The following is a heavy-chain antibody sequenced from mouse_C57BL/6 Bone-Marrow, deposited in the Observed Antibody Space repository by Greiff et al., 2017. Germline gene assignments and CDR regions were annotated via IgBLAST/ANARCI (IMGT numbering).Heavy chain of an antibody. Sequence: VQLQQSGTELVKPGASVKLSCTASGYTFTSYWMHWVKQRPGQGLEWIGNINPSNGGTNYNEKFKGKATLTVDKSSSTAYMQLSSLTSEDSAVYYYARWDYDYDEAWFAYWGQGTLVTVSA. CDR2: INPSNGGT. V-gene: IGHV1-53*01. CDR1: GYTFTSYW. D-gene: IGHD2-4*01. CDR3: ARWDYDYDEAWFAY. J-gene: IGHJ3*01.